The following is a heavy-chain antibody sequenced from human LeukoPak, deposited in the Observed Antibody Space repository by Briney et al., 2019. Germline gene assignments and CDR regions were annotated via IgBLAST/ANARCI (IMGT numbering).Heavy chain of an antibody. CDR1: GFTFSGYG. CDR2: IRYDGSNE. D-gene: IGHD2-21*02. V-gene: IGHV3-30*02. Sequence: GGSLRLSCAPSGFTFSGYGMHWVRQAPGKGLEWVAFIRYDGSNEYYADSVKGRFTISRDNAKNSLYLQMNNLRAEDTAVYYCARLVTTRFDYWGQGTLVTVSS. CDR3: ARLVTTRFDY. J-gene: IGHJ4*02.